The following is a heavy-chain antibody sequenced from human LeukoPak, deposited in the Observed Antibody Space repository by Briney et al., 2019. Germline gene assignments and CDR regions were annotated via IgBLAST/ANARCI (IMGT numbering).Heavy chain of an antibody. CDR3: ARRSTSGSYYDD. CDR2: ISSSSSYI. D-gene: IGHD3-10*01. CDR1: GFTFSSYS. V-gene: IGHV3-21*01. Sequence: GGSLRLSCAASGFTFSSYSMNWVRQAPGKGLEWVSSISSSSSYIYYADSVKGRFTISRDNAKNSLYLQMNSLRAEDTAVYYCARRSTSGSYYDDWGQGILVTVSS. J-gene: IGHJ4*02.